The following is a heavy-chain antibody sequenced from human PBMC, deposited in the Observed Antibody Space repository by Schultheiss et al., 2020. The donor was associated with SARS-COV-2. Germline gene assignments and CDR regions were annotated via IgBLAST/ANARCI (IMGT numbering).Heavy chain of an antibody. V-gene: IGHV4-61*02. CDR1: GGSISSSTYY. D-gene: IGHD3-22*01. CDR3: ARADYYDRGFDP. J-gene: IGHJ5*02. Sequence: SETLSLTCTVSGGSISSSTYYWTWIRQPPGKGLEWIGRIYTSGSTNYNPSLKSRVTISVDTSKNQFSLKLSSVTAADTAVYYCARADYYDRGFDPWGQGTLVTVSS. CDR2: IYTSGST.